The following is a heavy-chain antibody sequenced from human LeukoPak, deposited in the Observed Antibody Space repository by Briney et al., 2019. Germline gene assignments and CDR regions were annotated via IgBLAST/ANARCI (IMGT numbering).Heavy chain of an antibody. CDR3: ARDRNYDYIWGSYRPDYFDY. D-gene: IGHD3-16*02. Sequence: PGGSLRLSCAASGFTFSSYTMNWVRQAPGKGLEWVSSISSSGYIYYADSVKGRFTISRDNAKNSLYLQMNSLRAEDTAVYYCARDRNYDYIWGSYRPDYFDYWGQGTLVTVSS. CDR1: GFTFSSYT. CDR2: ISSSGYI. V-gene: IGHV3-21*01. J-gene: IGHJ4*02.